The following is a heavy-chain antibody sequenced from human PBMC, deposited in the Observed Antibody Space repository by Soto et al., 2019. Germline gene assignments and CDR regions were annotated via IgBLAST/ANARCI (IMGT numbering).Heavy chain of an antibody. V-gene: IGHV3-23*01. D-gene: IGHD3-3*01. CDR1: GFSFGNYV. CDR3: TKGGDSWSGYAQH. CDR2: ISDSGGSS. Sequence: GGSLRLSCAASGFSFGNYVMNWVRQAPGKGLEWVSGISDSGGSSSSADSVKGRFTVSRDNSKNTLYLQMDSLTGDDTAVYYCTKGGDSWSGYAQHWGQGALVTVSS. J-gene: IGHJ1*01.